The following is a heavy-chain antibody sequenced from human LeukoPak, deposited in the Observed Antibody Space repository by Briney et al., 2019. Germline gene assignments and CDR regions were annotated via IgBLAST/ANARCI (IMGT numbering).Heavy chain of an antibody. CDR2: IYYSGST. D-gene: IGHD5-18*01. CDR1: AGSISSYC. Sequence: SETLSLTCTVSAGSISSYCWGWVRQHPGKWLEWIGCIYYSGSTNYNPSPKSRVTISVDTSRNQFSLKLSSVTAADTAVYCCARDFRGYIDYWGQGTLVTVSS. CDR3: ARDFRGYIDY. J-gene: IGHJ4*02. V-gene: IGHV4-59*01.